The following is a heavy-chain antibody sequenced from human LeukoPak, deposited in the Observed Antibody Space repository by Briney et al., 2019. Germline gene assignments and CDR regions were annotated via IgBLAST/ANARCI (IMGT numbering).Heavy chain of an antibody. J-gene: IGHJ4*02. CDR3: ARDLYRGYFRLFDY. Sequence: GASVKVSCRVSGGIFSSHVISWVRQAPGQGLEWMGSIIPIFGTANYAQNFQGRVTITADKSTSTAYMELSSLRSEDTAVYYCARDLYRGYFRLFDYWGQGTLVTVSS. D-gene: IGHD3-22*01. V-gene: IGHV1-69*06. CDR2: IIPIFGTA. CDR1: GGIFSSHV.